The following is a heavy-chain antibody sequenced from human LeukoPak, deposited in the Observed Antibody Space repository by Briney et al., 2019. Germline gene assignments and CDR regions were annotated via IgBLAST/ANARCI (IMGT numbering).Heavy chain of an antibody. D-gene: IGHD2-2*01. V-gene: IGHV3-48*01. CDR2: ISSSSTI. J-gene: IGHJ5*02. CDR1: GFTFSSYG. Sequence: GGSLRLSCAASGFTFSSYGMNWVRQAPGKGLEWVSYISSSSTIYYADSVKGRFTISRDNAKNSLYLQMNSLRAEDTAVYYCARDLGVLLPAWGQGTLVTVSS. CDR3: ARDLGVLLPA.